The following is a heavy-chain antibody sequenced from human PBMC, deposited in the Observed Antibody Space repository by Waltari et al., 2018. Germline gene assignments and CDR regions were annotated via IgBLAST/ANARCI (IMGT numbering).Heavy chain of an antibody. V-gene: IGHV4-34*01. J-gene: IGHJ4*02. D-gene: IGHD4-17*01. CDR1: GGSFSGYY. CDR3: ARDREVTTYDY. Sequence: QVQLQQWGAGLLKPSATLSLTCAVYGGSFSGYYWSWIRQPPGKGLEWIGEINHSGSTNYNPSLKSRVTISVDTSKNQFSLKLSSVTAADTAVYYCARDREVTTYDYWGQGTLVTVSS. CDR2: INHSGST.